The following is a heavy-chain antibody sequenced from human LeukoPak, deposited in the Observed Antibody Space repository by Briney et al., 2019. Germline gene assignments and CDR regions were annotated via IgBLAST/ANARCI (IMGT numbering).Heavy chain of an antibody. V-gene: IGHV1-18*01. D-gene: IGHD2-15*01. CDR2: ISAYNGNT. J-gene: IGHJ5*02. CDR1: GYTFTSYG. CDR3: ARVSRGYCSGGSCYQGGWFDP. Sequence: ASVKVSCKASGYTFTSYGISWVRQAPGQGLEWMGWISAYNGNTNYAQKLQGRVNMTTDTSTSTAYMELRSLRSDDTAVYYCARVSRGYCSGGSCYQGGWFDPWGQGTLVTVSS.